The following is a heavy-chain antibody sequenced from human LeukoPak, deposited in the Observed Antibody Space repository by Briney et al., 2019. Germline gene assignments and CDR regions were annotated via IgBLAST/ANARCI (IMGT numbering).Heavy chain of an antibody. D-gene: IGHD3-9*01. CDR1: GGSISSGGYS. Sequence: PSQTLSLTCAVSGGSISSGGYSWSWIRQPPGKGLEWIGYIYNSGSTYYNPSLKSRVTISVDRSKNQFSLKLSSVTAADTAVYYCARGHYDILTGPPAGMDVWGKGTTVTVS. V-gene: IGHV4-30-2*01. CDR2: IYNSGST. CDR3: ARGHYDILTGPPAGMDV. J-gene: IGHJ6*03.